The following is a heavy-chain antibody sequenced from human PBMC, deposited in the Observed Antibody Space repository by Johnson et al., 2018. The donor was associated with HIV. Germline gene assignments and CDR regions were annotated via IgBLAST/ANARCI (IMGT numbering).Heavy chain of an antibody. Sequence: QVQLVESGGGVVQPGRSLRLSCTASGFTFSSYGLHWVRQAPGKGLERVAVIWYDGSNKCYSDSGKGRFTIARDNSKNTLYLPMNSLRAEDTAVYYCAKDLFTEREDDVFDIWGQGTMVTVSS. J-gene: IGHJ3*02. CDR1: GFTFSSYG. D-gene: IGHD1-26*01. V-gene: IGHV3-33*06. CDR3: AKDLFTEREDDVFDI. CDR2: IWYDGSNK.